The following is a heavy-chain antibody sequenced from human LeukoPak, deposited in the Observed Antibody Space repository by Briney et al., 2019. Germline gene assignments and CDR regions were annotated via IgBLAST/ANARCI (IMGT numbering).Heavy chain of an antibody. CDR2: ISGSGGST. Sequence: GGSLRLSCAASGFTFSSYAMSWVRQAPGKGLEWVSGISGSGGSTYNADSVKGRFTISRDNSKNTLYLQMNSLRAEDTAVYYCARDGGLLPHSSFDPWGQGTLVTVSS. CDR3: ARDGGLLPHSSFDP. D-gene: IGHD2-15*01. J-gene: IGHJ5*02. V-gene: IGHV3-23*01. CDR1: GFTFSSYA.